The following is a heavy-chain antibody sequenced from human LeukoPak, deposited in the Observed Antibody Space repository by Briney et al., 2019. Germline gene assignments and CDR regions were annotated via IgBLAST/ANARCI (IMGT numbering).Heavy chain of an antibody. CDR2: VYSTGST. CDR1: VGSISGYY. D-gene: IGHD3-22*01. CDR3: ARHYDPPSYYSNYFDS. V-gene: IGHV4-59*08. J-gene: IGHJ4*02. Sequence: PSETLSLTCTVSVGSISGYYWSWLRQPPGKGLEWIGYVYSTGSTYYNPSLKSRVTISLDTSNKQFSLHLISVTAANTAMYYCARHYDPPSYYSNYFDSWGQGTLITVSS.